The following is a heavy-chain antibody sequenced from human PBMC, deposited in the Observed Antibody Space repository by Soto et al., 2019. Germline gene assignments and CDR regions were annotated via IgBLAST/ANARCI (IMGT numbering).Heavy chain of an antibody. D-gene: IGHD3-22*01. CDR2: INAGNGNT. CDR3: ARGGYYDSSGARNYHYYGMDV. J-gene: IGHJ6*02. CDR1: GYTFTSYA. V-gene: IGHV1-3*01. Sequence: SCKAAGYTFTSYAMHWVRQAPGQRLEWMGWINAGNGNTKYSQRLQGRVTMTTDTSTRTAYMDIRGLRSDDTAIYYCARGGYYDSSGARNYHYYGMDVWGQGTTVTVSS.